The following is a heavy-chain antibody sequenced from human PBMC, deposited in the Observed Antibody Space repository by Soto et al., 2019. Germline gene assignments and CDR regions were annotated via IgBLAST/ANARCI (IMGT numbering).Heavy chain of an antibody. J-gene: IGHJ4*02. CDR3: ARAYGDFEGHVFDH. CDR2: IIPIFGTT. Sequence: QVQLVQSGAEVKKPGSSVKVSCKASGDTFSSYTISWVRLAPGQGLECMGGIIPIFGTTYYAQKFQGRVTITADESTSTAYMELTSLRSEDTAVYYCARAYGDFEGHVFDHWGQGTLITVSS. V-gene: IGHV1-69*12. CDR1: GDTFSSYT. D-gene: IGHD4-17*01.